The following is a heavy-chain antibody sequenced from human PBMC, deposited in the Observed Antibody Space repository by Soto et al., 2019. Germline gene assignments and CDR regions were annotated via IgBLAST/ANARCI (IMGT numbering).Heavy chain of an antibody. CDR1: TFTFSTYA. J-gene: IGHJ5*02. V-gene: IGHV3-23*01. D-gene: IGHD2-15*01. CDR2: ISGSGAST. CDR3: AKWVAATSNWFDP. Sequence: PGGSLRLSCAASTFTFSTYAMSWVRQAPGRGLEWVSSISGSGASTYYADSVKGRFTISRDNSKSIVFLQMTSLRAEDTAIYYCAKWVAATSNWFDPWGQGPLVTVSS.